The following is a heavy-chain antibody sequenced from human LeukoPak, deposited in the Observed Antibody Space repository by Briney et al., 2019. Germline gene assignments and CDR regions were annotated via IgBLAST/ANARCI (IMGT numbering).Heavy chain of an antibody. Sequence: GGSLRLSCAASGFTFSDHYMDWVRQAPGKGLEWVGRTRNKANSYTTEYAASGKGRFTISRDDSKNSLYLQLNSLKTEDTAVYYCALVPTEAYYYDSSGYTDAFDIWGQGTMVTVSS. D-gene: IGHD3-22*01. CDR1: GFTFSDHY. J-gene: IGHJ3*02. V-gene: IGHV3-72*01. CDR2: TRNKANSYTT. CDR3: ALVPTEAYYYDSSGYTDAFDI.